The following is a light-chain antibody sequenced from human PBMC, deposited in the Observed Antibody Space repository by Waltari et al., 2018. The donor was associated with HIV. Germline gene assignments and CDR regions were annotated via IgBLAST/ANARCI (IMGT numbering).Light chain of an antibody. CDR2: DHN. J-gene: IGLJ3*02. V-gene: IGLV1-51*01. CDR1: SSTFGNDF. Sequence: QSVLTQPPSVSAAPGQKVTLSCSVSSTFGNDFVSWYQHPPGSAPKLLIYDHNKRPSGISDRFSGSKSGTSATLGITGLQTGDEADYYCGTWDASLSVGVFGGGTKLTVL. CDR3: GTWDASLSVGV.